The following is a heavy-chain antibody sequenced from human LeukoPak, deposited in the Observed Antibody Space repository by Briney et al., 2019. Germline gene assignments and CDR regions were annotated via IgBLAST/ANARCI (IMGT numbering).Heavy chain of an antibody. CDR2: ISSSTSTI. CDR1: GFTFSSYE. V-gene: IGHV3-48*01. D-gene: IGHD3-16*02. Sequence: GGSLRLSCAASGFTFSSYETNWVRQAPGKGLEWVSYISSSTSTIYYADSLKGRFTISRDNSKNTLNLQMNSLRPEDTAVYYCASFDVYDIWGQGTMVTVSS. J-gene: IGHJ3*02. CDR3: ASFDVYDI.